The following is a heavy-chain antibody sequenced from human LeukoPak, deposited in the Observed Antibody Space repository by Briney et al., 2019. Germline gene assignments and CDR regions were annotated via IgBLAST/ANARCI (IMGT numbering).Heavy chain of an antibody. V-gene: IGHV4-34*01. Sequence: SETLSLTCAVYGGSFSGYYWSWIRQPPGKGLEWIGEINHSGSTNYNPSLKSRVTISVDTSKNQFSLKLSSVTAADTAVYYCARGYCSGGSCYSRFVYYYYYYMDVWGKGTTVTVSS. CDR1: GGSFSGYY. J-gene: IGHJ6*03. D-gene: IGHD2-15*01. CDR3: ARGYCSGGSCYSRFVYYYYYYMDV. CDR2: INHSGST.